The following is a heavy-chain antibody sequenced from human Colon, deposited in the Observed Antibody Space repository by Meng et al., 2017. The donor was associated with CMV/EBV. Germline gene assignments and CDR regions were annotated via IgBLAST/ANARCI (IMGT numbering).Heavy chain of an antibody. V-gene: IGHV3-53*01. CDR1: GFSASTNY. CDR2: IYSGDSR. D-gene: IGHD3-16*01. CDR3: ARRGTGGRSFDY. Sequence: GESLKISCVVSGFSASTNYMSWVRQAPGKGLEWVSGIYSGDSRQYADSVKGRFAISRDSSENSLYLHMNSLRANDTAVYYCARRGTGGRSFDYWGQGTLVTVSS. J-gene: IGHJ4*02.